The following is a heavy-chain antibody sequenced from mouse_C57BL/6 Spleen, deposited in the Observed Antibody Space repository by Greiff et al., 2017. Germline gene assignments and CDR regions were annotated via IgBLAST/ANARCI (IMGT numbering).Heavy chain of an antibody. CDR2: ISSGSSTI. Sequence: EVQRVESGGGLVKPGGSLKLSCAASGFTFSDYGMHWVRQAPETGLEWVAYISSGSSTIYYADTVKGRFTISRDNAKNTLFLQMTSLRSEDTAMYYCARRDGNWYFDVWGTGTTVTVSS. D-gene: IGHD2-1*01. CDR1: GFTFSDYG. J-gene: IGHJ1*03. V-gene: IGHV5-17*01. CDR3: ARRDGNWYFDV.